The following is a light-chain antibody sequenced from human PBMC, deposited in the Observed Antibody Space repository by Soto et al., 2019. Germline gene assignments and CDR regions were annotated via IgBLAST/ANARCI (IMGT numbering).Light chain of an antibody. CDR3: QKYSSVPV. CDR2: AAS. J-gene: IGKJ3*01. Sequence: DIQMTQSPPSLSASVGDRVTITCRASQGIRNFVAWYQQKPGKAPKLLIYAASTLQSGVPSRFSGSGSGTDFTLTINSLQPEDVVTYSGQKYSSVPVFGPGTKVEIK. V-gene: IGKV1-27*01. CDR1: QGIRNF.